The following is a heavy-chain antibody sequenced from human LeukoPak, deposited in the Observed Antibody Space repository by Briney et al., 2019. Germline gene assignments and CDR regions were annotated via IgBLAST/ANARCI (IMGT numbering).Heavy chain of an antibody. CDR2: ISSSSSYI. CDR3: ARDIRHYDFWSGPDAFDI. D-gene: IGHD3-3*01. Sequence: PGGSLRLSCAASGFTFSSYSMNWVRQAPGKGLEWVSSISSSSSYIYYADSVKGRFTISRDNTKNSLYLQMNSLRAEDTAVYYCARDIRHYDFWSGPDAFDIWGQGTMVTVSS. CDR1: GFTFSSYS. V-gene: IGHV3-21*01. J-gene: IGHJ3*02.